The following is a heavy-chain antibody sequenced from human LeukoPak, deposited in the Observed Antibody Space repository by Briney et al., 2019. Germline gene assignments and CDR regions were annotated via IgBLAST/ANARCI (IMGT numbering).Heavy chain of an antibody. D-gene: IGHD2/OR15-2a*01. CDR3: ARGIAHYYYMDV. Sequence: GGSLRLSCAASGFTFSSYGMHWVRQAPGKGLEWVAVIWYDGSNKYYADSVKGRFTISRDNSKNTLYLQMNSLRAEDTAVYYCARGIAHYYYMDVWGKGTTVTVSS. J-gene: IGHJ6*03. CDR2: IWYDGSNK. CDR1: GFTFSSYG. V-gene: IGHV3-33*01.